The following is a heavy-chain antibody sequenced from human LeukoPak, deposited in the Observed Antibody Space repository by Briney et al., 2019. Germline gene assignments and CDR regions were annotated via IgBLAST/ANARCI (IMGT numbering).Heavy chain of an antibody. CDR1: GGSINGYY. J-gene: IGHJ6*02. CDR3: ARAAGGRATARGGMDV. V-gene: IGHV4-59*08. D-gene: IGHD4-23*01. Sequence: SETLSLTCTVSGGSINGYYWSWIRQPPGKGLEWIGYIFYSGSTNYNPSLKSRVTISVDTSKNQFSLKLSSVTAADTAVYYCARAAGGRATARGGMDVWGQGTTVTVSS. CDR2: IFYSGST.